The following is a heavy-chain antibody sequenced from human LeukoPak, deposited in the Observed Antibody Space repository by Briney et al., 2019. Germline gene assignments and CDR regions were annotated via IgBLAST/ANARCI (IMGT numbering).Heavy chain of an antibody. V-gene: IGHV3-20*04. J-gene: IGHJ4*02. CDR1: GFTFDDYG. CDR2: INWNGGST. Sequence: PGGSLRLSCAASGFTFDDYGMSWVRQAPGKGLEWVSGINWNGGSTGYADSLKGRFTISRDNAKNSLYLQMNSLRAEDTALYYCARGYGSGEDGDYWGQGTLVTVCS. D-gene: IGHD3-10*01. CDR3: ARGYGSGEDGDY.